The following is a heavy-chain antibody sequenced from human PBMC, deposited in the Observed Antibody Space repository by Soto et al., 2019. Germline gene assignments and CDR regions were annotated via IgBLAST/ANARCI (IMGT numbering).Heavy chain of an antibody. V-gene: IGHV1-2*04. J-gene: IGHJ6*02. CDR1: GYTFPGYY. CDR2: INPNSGGT. D-gene: IGHD6-19*01. Sequence: ASVQVSCEASGYTFPGYYMHWVRQAPGQGLEWMGWINPNSGGTNYAQKFQGWVTMTRDTSISTAYMELTRLRSDDTAVYYCARTPGIAVAGPSDYYYYGMDVWGQGTTVTVSS. CDR3: ARTPGIAVAGPSDYYYYGMDV.